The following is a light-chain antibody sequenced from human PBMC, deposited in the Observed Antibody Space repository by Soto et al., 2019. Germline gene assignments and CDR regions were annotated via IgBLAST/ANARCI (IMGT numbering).Light chain of an antibody. V-gene: IGKV3-11*01. J-gene: IGKJ1*01. CDR1: QSVRSY. CDR2: GAS. CDR3: QQRSNWPSWT. Sequence: EIVLTHSPATLSLSPRERASLSYRTSQSVRSYLAWYQQKPGQAPGLLIYGASSRATGIPDRFSGTVSGTDFTLTISRLEPEDSAVYYCQQRSNWPSWTFGQGTKVDIK.